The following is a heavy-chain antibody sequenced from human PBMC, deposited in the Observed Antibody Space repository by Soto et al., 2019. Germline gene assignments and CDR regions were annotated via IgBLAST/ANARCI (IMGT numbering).Heavy chain of an antibody. V-gene: IGHV3-48*01. CDR3: ARKPDDAFDI. D-gene: IGHD2-2*01. J-gene: IGHJ3*02. Sequence: GGSLRLSCAASGFTFSSYSMNWVRQAPGKGLEWVSYISSSSSTIYYADSVKGRFTISRDNAKNSLYLQMNSLRAEDTAVYYCARKPDDAFDIWGQGTMVTVSS. CDR1: GFTFSSYS. CDR2: ISSSSSTI.